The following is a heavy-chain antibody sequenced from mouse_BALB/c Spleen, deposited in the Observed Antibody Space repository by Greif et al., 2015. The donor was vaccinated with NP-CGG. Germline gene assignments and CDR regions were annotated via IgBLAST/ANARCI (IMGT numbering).Heavy chain of an antibody. CDR3: ARTTVVAYYAMDY. J-gene: IGHJ4*01. D-gene: IGHD1-1*01. CDR2: ISSGSSTI. Sequence: LVESGGGLVQPGGSRKLSCAASGFTFSSFGMHWVRQAPEKGLEWVAYISSGSSTIYYADTVKGRFTISGDNPKNTLFLQMTSLRSEDTAMYYCARTTVVAYYAMDYWGQGTSVTVSS. V-gene: IGHV5-17*02. CDR1: GFTFSSFG.